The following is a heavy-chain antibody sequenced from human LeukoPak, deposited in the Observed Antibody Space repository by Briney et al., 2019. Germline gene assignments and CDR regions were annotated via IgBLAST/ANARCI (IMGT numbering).Heavy chain of an antibody. V-gene: IGHV5-51*01. Sequence: GEALKISCKGSGYSFTTNWIGWVRQMPRQGPEWMGITYSGDSDTRYSPSFQGQVTISADRSISTAYLQWSSLKASDTATYYCARPGIVGATKSYFEDWGQGTLVTVSS. D-gene: IGHD1-26*01. CDR2: TYSGDSDT. CDR1: GYSFTTNW. J-gene: IGHJ4*02. CDR3: ARPGIVGATKSYFED.